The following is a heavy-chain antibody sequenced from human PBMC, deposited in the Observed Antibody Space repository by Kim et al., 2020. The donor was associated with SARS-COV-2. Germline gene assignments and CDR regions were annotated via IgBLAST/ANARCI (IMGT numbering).Heavy chain of an antibody. CDR3: ARVAGTITIFGVALGFDP. D-gene: IGHD3-3*01. V-gene: IGHV4-34*01. Sequence: SETLSLTCAVYGGSFSGYYWSWIRQPPGKGLEWIGEINHSGSTNYNPSLKSRVTISVDTSKNQFSLKLSSVTAADTAVYYCARVAGTITIFGVALGFDP. J-gene: IGHJ5*02. CDR1: GGSFSGYY. CDR2: INHSGST.